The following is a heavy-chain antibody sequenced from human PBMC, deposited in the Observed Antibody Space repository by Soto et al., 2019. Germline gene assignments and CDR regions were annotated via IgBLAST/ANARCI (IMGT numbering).Heavy chain of an antibody. D-gene: IGHD1-26*01. CDR3: AKDREGSNSGAYPDLDC. V-gene: IGHV3-30*18. Sequence: QVQLVESGGGVVQPGGSLRLSCAASGFTFSGFGLHWVRQAPGKGLEWVAVISYDGKYKNYADSVKGRFTISRDNSKKARYLQLNSLRTEDAAVDFYAKDREGSNSGAYPDLDCWGQGTLVTVSS. CDR2: ISYDGKYK. CDR1: GFTFSGFG. J-gene: IGHJ4*02.